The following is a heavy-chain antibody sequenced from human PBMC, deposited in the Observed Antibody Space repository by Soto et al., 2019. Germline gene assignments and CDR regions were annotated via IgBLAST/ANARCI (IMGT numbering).Heavy chain of an antibody. Sequence: QVQLVESGGGVVQPGRSLRLSCAASGFTFSSYAMHWVRQAPGKGLEWVAVISYDGSNKYYADSVKGRFTISRDNSKKTLYLHMNSLRAADTAVYYCASEVLIQLWLIFDYWGPGTLVTVSS. D-gene: IGHD5-18*01. J-gene: IGHJ4*02. CDR3: ASEVLIQLWLIFDY. CDR1: GFTFSSYA. V-gene: IGHV3-30-3*01. CDR2: ISYDGSNK.